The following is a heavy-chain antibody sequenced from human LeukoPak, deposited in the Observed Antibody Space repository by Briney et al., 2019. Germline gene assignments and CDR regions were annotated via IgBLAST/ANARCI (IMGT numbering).Heavy chain of an antibody. CDR2: IYHSGGT. V-gene: IGHV4-38-2*02. J-gene: IGHJ4*02. CDR1: GYSISSGYY. D-gene: IGHD3-22*01. CDR3: ARSHSSGYYED. Sequence: SETLSLTCTVSGYSISSGYYWGWIRQPPGKGLEWIGSIYHSGGTYYNPSLKSRVTISVDTSKNQFSLKLSSVTAADTAVYYCARSHSSGYYEDWGQGTLVTVSS.